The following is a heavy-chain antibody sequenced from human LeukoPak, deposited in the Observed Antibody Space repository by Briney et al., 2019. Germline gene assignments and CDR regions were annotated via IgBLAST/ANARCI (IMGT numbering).Heavy chain of an antibody. CDR1: GGTFSSYA. CDR3: AREKVTMVRGVIRRTRFDP. J-gene: IGHJ5*02. Sequence: SVKVSCKASGGTFSSYAISWVRQAPGQGLEWMGGIIPIFGTANHAQKFQGRVTITADESTSTAYMELSSLRSEDTAVYYCAREKVTMVRGVIRRTRFDPWGQGTLVTVSS. D-gene: IGHD3-10*01. V-gene: IGHV1-69*01. CDR2: IIPIFGTA.